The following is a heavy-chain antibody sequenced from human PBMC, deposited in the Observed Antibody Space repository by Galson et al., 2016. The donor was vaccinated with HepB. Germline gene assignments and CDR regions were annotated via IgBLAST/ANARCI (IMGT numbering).Heavy chain of an antibody. Sequence: SLRLSCAASPINLNTYAMSWVRQAPGKGLEWVSGISGSGGSTFYADSVKGRFTISRDNSKNTVFLQMNSLRAEDTAVYYRAKDRSGRFYFPSGDFDYWGQGALVTVSS. V-gene: IGHV3-23*01. CDR3: AKDRSGRFYFPSGDFDY. CDR2: ISGSGGST. D-gene: IGHD2/OR15-2a*01. J-gene: IGHJ4*02. CDR1: PINLNTYA.